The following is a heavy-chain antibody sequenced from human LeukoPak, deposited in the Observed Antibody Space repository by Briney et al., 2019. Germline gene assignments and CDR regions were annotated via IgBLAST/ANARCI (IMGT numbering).Heavy chain of an antibody. D-gene: IGHD2-2*02. V-gene: IGHV3-48*04. J-gene: IGHJ6*03. Sequence: ASVKVSCKVSGYTLTELSMNWVRQAPGKGLEWVSYISTSSSTIYYADSVKGRFIISRDNAKNSLYLQMNSLRAEDTAVYYCARAGADSKYCSTTTCYTWSMDVWGKGTSVSVSS. CDR1: GYTLTELS. CDR3: ARAGADSKYCSTTTCYTWSMDV. CDR2: ISTSSSTI.